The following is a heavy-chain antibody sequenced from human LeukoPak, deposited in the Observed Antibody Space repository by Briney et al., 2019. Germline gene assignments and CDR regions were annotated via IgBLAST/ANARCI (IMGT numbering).Heavy chain of an antibody. CDR3: ARKNYYYYYMDV. J-gene: IGHJ6*03. CDR2: IYHSGST. V-gene: IGHV4-38-2*01. Sequence: PSETLSLTCAVSGYSINNGYYWGWIRQPPGKGLEWIGSIYHSGSTYYNPSLKSRVTISIDTSKNQFSLKLTSVTAADTAVYYCARKNYYYYYMDVWGKGTTVTVSS. CDR1: GYSINNGYY.